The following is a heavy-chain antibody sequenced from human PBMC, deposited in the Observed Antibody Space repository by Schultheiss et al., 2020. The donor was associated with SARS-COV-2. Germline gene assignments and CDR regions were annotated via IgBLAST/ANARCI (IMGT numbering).Heavy chain of an antibody. CDR3: ARHRSWYDY. D-gene: IGHD6-13*01. CDR1: GYSISSSNW. Sequence: SETLSLTCAVSGYSISSSNWWGWIRQPPGKGLEWIGSIYYSGSTNYNPSLKSRVTISVDTSKNQFSLKLSSVTAADTAVYYCARHRSWYDYWGQGTLVTVSS. V-gene: IGHV4-38-2*01. CDR2: IYYSGST. J-gene: IGHJ4*02.